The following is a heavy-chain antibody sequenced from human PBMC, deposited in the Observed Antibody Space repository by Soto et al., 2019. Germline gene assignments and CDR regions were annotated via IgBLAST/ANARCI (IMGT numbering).Heavy chain of an antibody. Sequence: PSETLSLTCTVAGGSISSYYWSWIRQPPGKGLEWIGYIYYSGSTNYNPSLKSRVTISVDTSKNQFSLKLSSVTAADTAVYYCARDRNYYDSSGYPLGPSVDYWGPGTLVAVSS. D-gene: IGHD3-22*01. CDR1: GGSISSYY. CDR2: IYYSGST. CDR3: ARDRNYYDSSGYPLGPSVDY. J-gene: IGHJ4*02. V-gene: IGHV4-59*01.